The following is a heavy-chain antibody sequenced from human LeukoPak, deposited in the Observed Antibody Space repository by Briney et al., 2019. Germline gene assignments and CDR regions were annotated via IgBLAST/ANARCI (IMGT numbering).Heavy chain of an antibody. J-gene: IGHJ4*02. D-gene: IGHD7-27*01. CDR2: MNPNSGNT. CDR1: GYTFTSYG. V-gene: IGHV1-8*02. CDR3: ARGPPNWGYDY. Sequence: ASVKVSCKASGYTFTSYGISWVRQAPGQGLEWMGWMNPNSGNTGYAQKFQGRVTMTRNTSISTAYMELSSLRSDDTAVYYCARGPPNWGYDYWGPGTLVTVSS.